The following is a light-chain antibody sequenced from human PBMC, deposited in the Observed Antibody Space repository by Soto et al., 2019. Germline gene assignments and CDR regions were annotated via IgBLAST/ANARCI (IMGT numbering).Light chain of an antibody. Sequence: DVQMTQSPSTLSASVGDRVTITCRASHSISTWLAWYQQKPGKAPNLLIYAASTLESGVPSRFSGSASGTEFALTISSLQPDDFATYYCQQYNTYSWTFGPGTKVDI. CDR3: QQYNTYSWT. CDR2: AAS. V-gene: IGKV1-5*01. CDR1: HSISTW. J-gene: IGKJ1*01.